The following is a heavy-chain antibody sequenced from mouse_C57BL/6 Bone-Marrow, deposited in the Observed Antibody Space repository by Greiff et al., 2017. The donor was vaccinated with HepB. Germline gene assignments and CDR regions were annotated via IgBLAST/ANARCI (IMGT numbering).Heavy chain of an antibody. V-gene: IGHV5-17*01. CDR1: GFTFSDYG. CDR2: ISSGSSTI. D-gene: IGHD2-3*01. Sequence: EVKLVESGGGLVKPGGSLKLSCAASGFTFSDYGMHWVRQAPEKGLGWVAYISSGSSTIYHADTVKGRFPIARDNAKNTLFLQMTSLRSEDTAMYYCATYDGYVAWCAYWGQGTLVTVSA. CDR3: ATYDGYVAWCAY. J-gene: IGHJ3*01.